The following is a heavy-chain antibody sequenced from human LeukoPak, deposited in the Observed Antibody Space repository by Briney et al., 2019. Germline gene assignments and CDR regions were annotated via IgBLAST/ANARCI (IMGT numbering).Heavy chain of an antibody. CDR1: GFTFSSYT. CDR3: ARPLSGTTDFDY. CDR2: ISSSSSYI. J-gene: IGHJ4*02. Sequence: GGSLRLSCAASGFTFSSYTMNWVRQAPGKGLEWVSLISSSSSYIFYADSVKGRFTVSRDNAKKSLYLQMNSLRAEDTAVYYCARPLSGTTDFDYWGQGTLVTVSS. D-gene: IGHD1-20*01. V-gene: IGHV3-21*01.